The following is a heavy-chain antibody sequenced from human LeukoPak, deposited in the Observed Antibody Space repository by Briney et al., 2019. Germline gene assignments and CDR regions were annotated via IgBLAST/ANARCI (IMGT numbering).Heavy chain of an antibody. J-gene: IGHJ4*02. Sequence: SETLSLTCNVSGGSISNSPYYWGWIRQPPGKGLEWIGSMHYSGTTYHNPSLRSRVTISVDTSKNQFSLRLISVTAADTAVYYCARNDRGRPADYWGQGTLVTASS. D-gene: IGHD1-26*01. CDR3: ARNDRGRPADY. CDR1: GGSISNSPYY. CDR2: MHYSGTT. V-gene: IGHV4-39*01.